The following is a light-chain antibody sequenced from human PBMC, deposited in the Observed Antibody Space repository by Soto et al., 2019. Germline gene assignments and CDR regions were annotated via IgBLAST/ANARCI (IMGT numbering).Light chain of an antibody. V-gene: IGLV2-14*01. CDR2: EVS. Sequence: QSALTQPVSVSGSPGQSITISCTGTSSDVGGYNYVSWYQQHPGKAPKLMIYEVSNRPSGVSNRFSGSKSGNTASLTISGLQAEDEADYYCSSYTSSSIVFGTGTKLTVL. CDR1: SSDVGGYNY. CDR3: SSYTSSSIV. J-gene: IGLJ1*01.